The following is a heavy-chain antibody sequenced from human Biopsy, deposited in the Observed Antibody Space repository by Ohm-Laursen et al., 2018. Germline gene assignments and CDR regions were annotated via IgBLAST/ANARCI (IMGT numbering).Heavy chain of an antibody. Sequence: TPSPTCNVSGGSLPRGHLYWGWIRPTPGKGLEGIGSVYFWGNTTYNPSLGGRVTISVETSKNQFSLKLISVSAADTALYYCARRLVYRVFDSWAKGTLVTVSS. CDR3: ARRLVYRVFDS. CDR1: GGSLPRGHLY. D-gene: IGHD5/OR15-5a*01. J-gene: IGHJ4*02. V-gene: IGHV4-39*01. CDR2: VYFWGNT.